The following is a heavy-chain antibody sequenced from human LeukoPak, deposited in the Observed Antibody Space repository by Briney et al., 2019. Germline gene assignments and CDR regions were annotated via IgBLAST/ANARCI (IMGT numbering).Heavy chain of an antibody. J-gene: IGHJ4*02. CDR2: VSYDGSSK. Sequence: PGRSLRLSCAASGFIFSSYGMHWVRQAPGKGLEWVAVVSYDGSSKNYADSVKGRFTISRDNSKNTLYLQMNSLRAEDTAVYHCTKEHYYGSGSYPEYWGQGVLVTVSS. V-gene: IGHV3-30*18. CDR3: TKEHYYGSGSYPEY. CDR1: GFIFSSYG. D-gene: IGHD3-10*01.